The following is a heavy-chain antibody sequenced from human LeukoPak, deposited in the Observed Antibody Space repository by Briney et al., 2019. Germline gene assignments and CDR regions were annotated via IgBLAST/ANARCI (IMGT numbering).Heavy chain of an antibody. Sequence: SETLSLTCAVYGGSFSGYYWSWIRQPPGKGLEWIGEINHSGSTNDNPSLKSRVTISVDTSKNQFSLKLSSVTAADTAVYYCARVVPDCSSTSCYIDYWGQGTLVTVSS. CDR1: GGSFSGYY. D-gene: IGHD2-2*02. CDR2: INHSGST. J-gene: IGHJ4*02. V-gene: IGHV4-34*01. CDR3: ARVVPDCSSTSCYIDY.